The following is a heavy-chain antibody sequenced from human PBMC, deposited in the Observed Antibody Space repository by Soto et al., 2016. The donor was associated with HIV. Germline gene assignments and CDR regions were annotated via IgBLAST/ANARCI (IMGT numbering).Heavy chain of an antibody. J-gene: IGHJ3*02. D-gene: IGHD3-22*01. CDR2: INYSGDT. Sequence: QVQLQQWGAGLLKPSETLSLTCAVYGVSFTGYYWSWIRQPPGKGLEWIGEINYSGDTNYSPSLRSRVNISADASKRQFSLNLTSVTASDTAMYFCVRGRTGYYGNSGAFDIWGQGAMVTVSS. CDR3: VRGRTGYYGNSGAFDI. CDR1: GVSFTGYY. V-gene: IGHV4-34*01.